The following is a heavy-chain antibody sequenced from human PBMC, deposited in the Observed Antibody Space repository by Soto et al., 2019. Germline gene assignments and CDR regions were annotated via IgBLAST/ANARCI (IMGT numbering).Heavy chain of an antibody. CDR3: EREPGVVVCAGDAIHI. Sequence: QVQLQESGPGLVKPSGTLSLTCAVSGGSVSSSNWWSWVRQSPGKGLEWMGEIYHSGSAHYNPSLKGRATIPLDKAKNQFSLRLTSVTAADTAGYSWEREPGVVVCAGDAIHISGAGTRVIVSS. CDR2: IYHSGSA. J-gene: IGHJ3*02. CDR1: GGSVSSSNW. V-gene: IGHV4-4*01. D-gene: IGHD2-15*01.